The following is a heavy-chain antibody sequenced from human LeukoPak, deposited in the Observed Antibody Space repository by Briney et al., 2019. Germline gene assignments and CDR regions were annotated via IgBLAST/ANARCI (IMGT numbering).Heavy chain of an antibody. V-gene: IGHV3-30*02. J-gene: IGHJ4*02. CDR3: AKRSSWYYFDY. CDR2: IRYDGSNK. D-gene: IGHD6-13*01. Sequence: EGSLRLSCAASGFTFSSYGMHWVRQAPGKGLEWVAFIRYDGSNKYYADSVEGRFTISRDNSKNTLYLQMNSLRAEDTAVYYCAKRSSWYYFDYWGQGTLVTVSS. CDR1: GFTFSSYG.